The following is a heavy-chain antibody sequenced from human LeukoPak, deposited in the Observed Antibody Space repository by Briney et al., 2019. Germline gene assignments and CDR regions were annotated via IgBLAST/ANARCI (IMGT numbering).Heavy chain of an antibody. CDR1: GYSFTSYW. D-gene: IGHD2-2*01. CDR2: IYPGDSDT. Sequence: GEPLKISCKGSGYSFTSYWIGWVRQMPGKGLEWMGIIYPGDSDTRYSPSFQGQVTISADKSISTAYLQWSSLKASDTAMYYCARQKGCCSSTSCSYLDYWGQGTLVTVSS. CDR3: ARQKGCCSSTSCSYLDY. V-gene: IGHV5-51*01. J-gene: IGHJ4*02.